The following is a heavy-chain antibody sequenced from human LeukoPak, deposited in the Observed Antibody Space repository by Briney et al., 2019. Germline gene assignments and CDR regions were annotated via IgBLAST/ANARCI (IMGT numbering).Heavy chain of an antibody. CDR2: INHSGST. V-gene: IGHV4-34*01. Sequence: PSETLSLTCAVYGGSFSGYYWSWIRQPPGKGLEWIGEINHSGSTNYNLSLKSRVTVSVDTSKNQFSLKLSSVTAADTAVYYCASMVRGVVYYYYMDVWGKGTTVTVSS. CDR3: ASMVRGVVYYYYMDV. CDR1: GGSFSGYY. D-gene: IGHD3-10*01. J-gene: IGHJ6*03.